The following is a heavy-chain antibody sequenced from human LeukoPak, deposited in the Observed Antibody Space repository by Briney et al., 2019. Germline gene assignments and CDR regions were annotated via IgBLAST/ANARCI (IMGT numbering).Heavy chain of an antibody. J-gene: IGHJ5*02. Sequence: SETLSLTCTVCGGSISSYYWSWIRQPPGKGLEWIGYIYYSGSTNYNPSLKSRVTISVDTSKNQFSLKLSSVTAADTAVYYCARARSSTSDNWFDPWGQGTLVTVSS. CDR1: GGSISSYY. CDR3: ARARSSTSDNWFDP. D-gene: IGHD2-2*01. CDR2: IYYSGST. V-gene: IGHV4-59*01.